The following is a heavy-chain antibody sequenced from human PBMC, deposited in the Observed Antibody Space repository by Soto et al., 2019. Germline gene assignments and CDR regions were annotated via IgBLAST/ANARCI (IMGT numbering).Heavy chain of an antibody. J-gene: IGHJ4*02. D-gene: IGHD6-19*01. Sequence: VHLLESGGGLVQPGGSLRLSCAASGFTLSSYSMHWVRQVPGKGLEYVSAISYNGDTTYYATSVRGRFTISRDNSKNTLYLQMGSLGPEDMAIYYCARVGSDWYDYWGQGTLVTVSS. CDR1: GFTLSSYS. V-gene: IGHV3-64*01. CDR2: ISYNGDTT. CDR3: ARVGSDWYDY.